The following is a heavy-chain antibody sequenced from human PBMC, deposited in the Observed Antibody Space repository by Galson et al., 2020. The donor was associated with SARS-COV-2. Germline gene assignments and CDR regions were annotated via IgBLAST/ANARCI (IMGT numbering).Heavy chain of an antibody. CDR3: AKASDYDFWSVYYPPDN. D-gene: IGHD3-3*01. V-gene: IGHV3-23*01. Sequence: GESLKISCAAPGFMFSSYAMSWVRQAPGKGLEWVSVVFGNGFTTNYADSVQGRFTISRDNSKNTLFLQMNSLRAEDTAVYYCAKASDYDFWSVYYPPDNWGHGTLVTVSS. CDR2: VFGNGFTT. J-gene: IGHJ4*01. CDR1: GFMFSSYA.